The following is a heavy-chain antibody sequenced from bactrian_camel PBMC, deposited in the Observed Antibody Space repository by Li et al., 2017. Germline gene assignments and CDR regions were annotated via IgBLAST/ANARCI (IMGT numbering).Heavy chain of an antibody. CDR1: GFTFTSYY. J-gene: IGHJ6*01. D-gene: IGHD3*01. V-gene: IGHV3-2*01. CDR3: AADRALDDDCYVGSLYTDFAY. Sequence: QVQLVESGGGLVQPGGSLRLSCAASGFTFTSYYMSWVRQAPGKGLEWVSSIHSDDRYTYYPDSVKGRFTISADNAKNTVYLQMNNLKPEDTATYYCAADRALDDDCYVGSLYTDFAYWGQGTQVTVS. CDR2: IHSDDRYT.